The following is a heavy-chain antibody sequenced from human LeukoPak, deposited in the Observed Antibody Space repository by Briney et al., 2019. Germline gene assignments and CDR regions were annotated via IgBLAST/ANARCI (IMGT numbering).Heavy chain of an antibody. CDR1: GFTFSSYS. CDR2: ISSSSSYI. V-gene: IGHV3-21*01. Sequence: GGSLRLSCAASGFTFSSYSMNWVRQAPGKGLEWVSSISSSSSYIYYADSVKGRFTISRDNSKNTLYLQMNSLRAEDTAVYYCARLSRTFSRLGAFDYWGQGTLVAVSS. CDR3: ARLSRTFSRLGAFDY. J-gene: IGHJ4*02. D-gene: IGHD2/OR15-2a*01.